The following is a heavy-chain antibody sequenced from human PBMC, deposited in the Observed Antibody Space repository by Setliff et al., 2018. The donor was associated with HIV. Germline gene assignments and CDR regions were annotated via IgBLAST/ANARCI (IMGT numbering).Heavy chain of an antibody. D-gene: IGHD3-10*01. J-gene: IGHJ5*02. V-gene: IGHV1-69*13. CDR1: GDNFNNVA. Sequence: ASVKVSCKAPGDNFNNVAFNWVRQAPGQGLEWMGGILPIFGATDYAQKFQGRLTLTAVQSENSVYMELSSLRSDDTAVYYCTNRGGSGTNVGNWFDPWGQGTLVTVS. CDR2: ILPIFGAT. CDR3: TNRGGSGTNVGNWFDP.